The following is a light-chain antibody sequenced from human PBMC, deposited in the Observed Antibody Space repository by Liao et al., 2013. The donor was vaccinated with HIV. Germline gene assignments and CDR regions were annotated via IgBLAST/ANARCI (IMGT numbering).Light chain of an antibody. CDR2: YDT. CDR1: NIGDKG. CDR3: QVWDSNHDHLGVV. J-gene: IGLJ2*01. V-gene: IGLV3-21*01. Sequence: SYELTQPPSVSVAPGKTARITCGGDNIGDKGVHWYQQKPGQAPTLVIYYDTNRASGIPERFSGSNPGITATLTISRVEAGDEADYYCQVWDSNHDHLGVVFGGGTKLTVL.